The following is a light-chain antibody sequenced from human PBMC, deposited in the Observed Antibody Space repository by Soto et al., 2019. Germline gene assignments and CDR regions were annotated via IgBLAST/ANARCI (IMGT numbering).Light chain of an antibody. CDR1: SSDVGAYNY. V-gene: IGLV2-14*01. J-gene: IGLJ1*01. CDR2: EVS. Sequence: QSVLTQPASVSGSPGQSITISCTGTSSDVGAYNYVSWYQQHPGKAPKLMIYEVSNRPSGVSNRFSGSKSGNTASLTISGLQAEDEADYYCSSYRSSNTYVFGTGTQLTVL. CDR3: SSYRSSNTYV.